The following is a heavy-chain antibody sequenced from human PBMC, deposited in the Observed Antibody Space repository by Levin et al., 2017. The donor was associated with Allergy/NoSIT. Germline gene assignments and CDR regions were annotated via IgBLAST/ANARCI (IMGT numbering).Heavy chain of an antibody. CDR2: ISYDGSNK. D-gene: IGHD5-12*01. Sequence: GGSLRLSCAASGFTFSSYGMHWVRQAPGKGLEWVAVISYDGSNKYYADSVKGRFTISRDNSKNTLYLQMNSLRAEDTAVYYCTIPPSYDLGYWGQGTLVTVSS. J-gene: IGHJ4*02. V-gene: IGHV3-30*03. CDR1: GFTFSSYG. CDR3: TIPPSYDLGY.